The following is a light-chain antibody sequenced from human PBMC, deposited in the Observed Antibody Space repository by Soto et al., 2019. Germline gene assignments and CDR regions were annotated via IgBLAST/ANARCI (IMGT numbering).Light chain of an antibody. CDR1: SSDVGGYNY. J-gene: IGLJ1*01. CDR2: DVS. V-gene: IGLV2-11*01. CDR3: CSYAGSYTHYV. Sequence: QSVLTQPRSVSGSPGQSVTISCTGTSSDVGGYNYVSWYQHHPGKAPKLMIYDVSKRPSGVPDRFSGSKSGNTASLTISGLQAEDEADYYCCSYAGSYTHYVFATGTKLTVL.